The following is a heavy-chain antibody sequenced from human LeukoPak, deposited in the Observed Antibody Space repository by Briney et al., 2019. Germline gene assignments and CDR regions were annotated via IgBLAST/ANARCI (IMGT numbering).Heavy chain of an antibody. Sequence: PSETLSLTCTVSGGSISSSSFYWGWIRQPPGKGLEWVSSISSSSSYIYYADSVKGRFTISRDNAKNSLYLQMNSLRAEDTAVYYCARDGDSGYEILYWYFDLWGRGTLVTVSS. J-gene: IGHJ2*01. CDR2: ISSSSSYI. CDR3: ARDGDSGYEILYWYFDL. CDR1: GGSISSSS. D-gene: IGHD5-12*01. V-gene: IGHV3-21*01.